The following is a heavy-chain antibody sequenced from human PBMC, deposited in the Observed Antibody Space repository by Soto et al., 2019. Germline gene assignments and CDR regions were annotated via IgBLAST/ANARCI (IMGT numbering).Heavy chain of an antibody. D-gene: IGHD3-9*01. Sequence: PSETLSLTCAVYGGSFSGYYWSWIRQPPGKGLEWIGEINHSGSTNYNPSLKSRVTISVDTSKNQFSLKLSSVTAADTAVYYCARGYYDILTGYGYYFDYWGQGTLVTVSS. CDR2: INHSGST. CDR3: ARGYYDILTGYGYYFDY. J-gene: IGHJ4*02. V-gene: IGHV4-34*01. CDR1: GGSFSGYY.